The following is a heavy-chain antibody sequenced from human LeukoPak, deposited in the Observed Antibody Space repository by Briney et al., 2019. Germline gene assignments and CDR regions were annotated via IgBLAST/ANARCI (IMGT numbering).Heavy chain of an antibody. Sequence: GGSLRLSCAASGFTFSRDWMHWVRHAPGKGPEWVSRISDDGSITTYADSVQGRFTISRDNAKSTMFLQMNSLRAEDTAVYFCARRFYQTNVYDRHFDHWGQGILVTVSS. D-gene: IGHD2-8*01. CDR3: ARRFYQTNVYDRHFDH. J-gene: IGHJ4*02. CDR1: GFTFSRDW. V-gene: IGHV3-74*03. CDR2: ISDDGSIT.